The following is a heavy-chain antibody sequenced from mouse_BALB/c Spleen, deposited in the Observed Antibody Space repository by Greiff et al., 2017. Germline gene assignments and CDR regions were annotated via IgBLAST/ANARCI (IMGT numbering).Heavy chain of an antibody. CDR3: ARNYGSSSTWFAY. V-gene: IGHV1S137*01. Sequence: VQLQQSGAELVRPGVSVKISCKGSGYTFTDYAMHWVKQSHAKSLEWIGVISTYYGDASYNQKFKGKATMTVDKSSSTAYMELARLTSEDSAVYYCARNYGSSSTWFAYWGQGTLVTVSA. D-gene: IGHD1-1*01. CDR2: ISTYYGDA. CDR1: GYTFTDYA. J-gene: IGHJ3*01.